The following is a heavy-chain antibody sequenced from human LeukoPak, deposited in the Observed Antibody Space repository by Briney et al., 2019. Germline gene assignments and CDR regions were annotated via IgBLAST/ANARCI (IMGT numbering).Heavy chain of an antibody. V-gene: IGHV3-23*01. CDR2: ISGSGDRI. Sequence: GGSLRLSCAASGFIFSNYVMSWVRQAPGKGLEWVSSISGSGDRIYIADSVKGRFTISRDNSKNTLYLQMNSLRAEDTAVYYCARGGGYYVIDYWGQGTLVTVSS. CDR3: ARGGGYYVIDY. CDR1: GFIFSNYV. D-gene: IGHD1-26*01. J-gene: IGHJ4*02.